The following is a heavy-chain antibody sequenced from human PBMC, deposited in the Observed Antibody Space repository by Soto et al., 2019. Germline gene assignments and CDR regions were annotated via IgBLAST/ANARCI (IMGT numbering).Heavy chain of an antibody. CDR1: GFTFSGSA. V-gene: IGHV3-73*01. CDR2: IRSKPNNYAT. Sequence: EVQLVESGGGLVQPGGSLKLSCAASGFTFSGSAMHWVRQASVKGLEWVGRIRSKPNNYATAYGASVKGRFTISIDDSKNTAYLQMNSLNTEDTAVYYCSRQASDFWSGKPQYYMDVWGKGTTVTVSS. J-gene: IGHJ6*03. CDR3: SRQASDFWSGKPQYYMDV. D-gene: IGHD3-3*01.